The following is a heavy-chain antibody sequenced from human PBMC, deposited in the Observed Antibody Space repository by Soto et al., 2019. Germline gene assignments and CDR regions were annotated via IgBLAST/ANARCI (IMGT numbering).Heavy chain of an antibody. CDR1: AGSMRRDGYY. V-gene: IGHV4-30-4*08. CDR3: ARYRVMEMKTGYYDGMDV. J-gene: IGHJ6*02. CDR2: IYYSGST. Sequence: SETRRRTWTVSAGSMRRDGYYWSWIRQPPGKGLEWSGYIYYSGSTYYIPSLKSRVTISVDTSKNQFALKLSSVTAADTAVYYCARYRVMEMKTGYYDGMDVWGQGTTVT. D-gene: IGHD2-8*01.